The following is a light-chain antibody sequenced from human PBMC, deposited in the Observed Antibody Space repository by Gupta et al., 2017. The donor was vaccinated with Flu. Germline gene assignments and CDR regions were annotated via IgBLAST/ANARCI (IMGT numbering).Light chain of an antibody. J-gene: IGKJ3*01. CDR2: LGS. V-gene: IGKV2-28*01. Sequence: DLVMPQSPLSLPVTPGQPPSLSCSSSQRLLHSNGYNYLYWYLQKPGQSPQLLIDLGSNRASGVPDRCSGSGSGTDFTLNISRVEAEDVGVYYRMQARQTPFTFGPGTKVEIK. CDR1: QRLLHSNGYNY. CDR3: MQARQTPFT.